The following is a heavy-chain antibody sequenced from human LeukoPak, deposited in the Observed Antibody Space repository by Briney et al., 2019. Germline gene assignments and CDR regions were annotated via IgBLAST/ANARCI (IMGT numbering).Heavy chain of an antibody. CDR1: GYTFTGYY. D-gene: IGHD3-10*01. CDR2: INPNSGGT. CDR3: ARANSGSYYMSYNWFDP. J-gene: IGHJ5*02. V-gene: IGHV1-2*02. Sequence: GASVKVSCKASGYTFTGYYMHWVRQAPGQGLEWMGWINPNSGGTNYAQKFQGRVTMTRNTSISTAYMELSSLRSEDTAVYYCARANSGSYYMSYNWFDPWGQGTLVTVSS.